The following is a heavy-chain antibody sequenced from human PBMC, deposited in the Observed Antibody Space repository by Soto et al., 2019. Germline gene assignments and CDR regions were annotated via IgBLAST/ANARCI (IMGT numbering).Heavy chain of an antibody. Sequence: ASVKVSCKASGYTFTSYGISWVRQAPGQGLEWMGWISAYNGNTNYAQKLQGRVTMTTDTSTSTAYMELGSLVSDDTAVYYCATKGITALGSYYYYGMDVWGQGTTVTVSS. CDR1: GYTFTSYG. V-gene: IGHV1-18*01. J-gene: IGHJ6*02. D-gene: IGHD1-20*01. CDR3: ATKGITALGSYYYYGMDV. CDR2: ISAYNGNT.